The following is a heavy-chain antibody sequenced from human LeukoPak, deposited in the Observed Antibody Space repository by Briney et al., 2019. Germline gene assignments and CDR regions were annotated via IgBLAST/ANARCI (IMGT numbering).Heavy chain of an antibody. CDR2: INYSRST. V-gene: IGHV4-39*01. D-gene: IGHD3-22*01. J-gene: IGHJ4*02. CDR3: ARHSFHYDSSGYYYFFDY. Sequence: PSETLSLTCTVSGGSISTTRYFWGWIRQPPGKGLEWIGSINYSRSTYYNPSYKSRVTISVDTSKNQFSLKLSSVTAADRAVYYCARHSFHYDSSGYYYFFDYWGQGTLVTVSS. CDR1: GGSISTTRYF.